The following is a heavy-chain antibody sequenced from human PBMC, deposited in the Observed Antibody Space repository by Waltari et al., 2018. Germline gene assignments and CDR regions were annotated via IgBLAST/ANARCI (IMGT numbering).Heavy chain of an antibody. CDR1: GGSISSGSYY. V-gene: IGHV4-61*09. Sequence: QVQLQESGPGLVKPSQTLSLTCTVSGGSISSGSYYWSWIRQPAGKGLEWIGYIYTSGSTNYNPSLKSRVTISVDTSKNQFSLKLSSVTAADTAVYYCARDYYGSGSYYMGNWFDPWGQEPWSPSPQ. CDR3: ARDYYGSGSYYMGNWFDP. J-gene: IGHJ5*02. D-gene: IGHD3-10*01. CDR2: IYTSGST.